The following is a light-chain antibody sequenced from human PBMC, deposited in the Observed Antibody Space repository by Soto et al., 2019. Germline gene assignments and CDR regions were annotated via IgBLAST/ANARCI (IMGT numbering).Light chain of an antibody. CDR3: QQLSSYPLT. CDR2: VAS. Sequence: DIQLTQSPSFLSASVGDRVTITCRASQGISSYLAWYQQKPGKPPTLLISVASILQSGVPSRFSGSGSGTEFALTLSILQPEDFATYYCQQLSSYPLTVGGGSKVEIK. J-gene: IGKJ4*01. CDR1: QGISSY. V-gene: IGKV1-9*01.